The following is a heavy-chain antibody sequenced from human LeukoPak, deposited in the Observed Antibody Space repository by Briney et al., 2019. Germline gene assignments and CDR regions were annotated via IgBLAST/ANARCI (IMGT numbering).Heavy chain of an antibody. V-gene: IGHV4-59*01. Sequence: SETLSLTCTVSGGSINTYYWSWIRQPPGKGLEWIGYIYYSGSTNYNPSLKSRVTISVDTSKNHFSLKLSSVTAADTAVYYCARTTEGGYTYDYFYYYYMDVWGKGTTVTISS. D-gene: IGHD5-18*01. CDR2: IYYSGST. J-gene: IGHJ6*03. CDR1: GGSINTYY. CDR3: ARTTEGGYTYDYFYYYYMDV.